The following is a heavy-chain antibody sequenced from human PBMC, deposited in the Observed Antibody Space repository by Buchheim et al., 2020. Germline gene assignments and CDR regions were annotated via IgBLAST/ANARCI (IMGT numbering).Heavy chain of an antibody. CDR1: GGTFSSNS. J-gene: IGHJ4*02. D-gene: IGHD6-13*01. V-gene: IGHV1-69*01. CDR2: IVPLFGTT. Sequence: QVQLLQSGTEVKKPGSSVMVSCKASGGTFSSNSISWVRQGPGQGLEWMGGIVPLFGTTEYAQKFQGRLTVTADESTRTVYMERSSLSSEDTALYFCATSPAAGSTYYFDYWGQGTL. CDR3: ATSPAAGSTYYFDY.